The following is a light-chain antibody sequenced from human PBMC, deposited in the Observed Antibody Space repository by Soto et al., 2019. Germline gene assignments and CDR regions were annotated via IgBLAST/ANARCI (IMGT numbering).Light chain of an antibody. CDR2: DVS. CDR3: CSYAGSYSLI. J-gene: IGLJ2*01. V-gene: IGLV2-11*01. CDR1: RSDVGGYTY. Sequence: QSALTQPRSVSGSPGQSVTISCTGTRSDVGGYTYVSWYQQHPGKAPKLMIYDVSKRPSGVPDRFYGSKSGNTASLIISGLQVEDEADYYCCSYAGSYSLIFGGGTKLTVL.